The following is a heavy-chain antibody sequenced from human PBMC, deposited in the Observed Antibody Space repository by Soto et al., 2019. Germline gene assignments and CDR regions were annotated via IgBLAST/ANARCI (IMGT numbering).Heavy chain of an antibody. CDR2: IYPGDSDT. CDR3: ARTRSFTLGFYYDGMDV. J-gene: IGHJ6*02. CDR1: GYSFASYW. D-gene: IGHD6-6*01. Sequence: GESLKISCQGSGYSFASYWIGWVRQMPGKDLEWMGIIYPGDSDTRYCPSFQGQVTISADKSLRTAYLQWTSLKASDTALYYCARTRSFTLGFYYDGMDVWGQGTTVTVSS. V-gene: IGHV5-51*01.